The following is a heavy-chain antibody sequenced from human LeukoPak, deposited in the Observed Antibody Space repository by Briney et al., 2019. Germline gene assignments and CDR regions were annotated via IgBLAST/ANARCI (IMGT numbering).Heavy chain of an antibody. CDR2: IIPIFGTA. D-gene: IGHD2-2*01. CDR3: ARCIGTGYYYYGMDV. CDR1: GGTFSSYA. Sequence: SVKVSCKASGGTFSSYAISWVRQAPGQGLEWMGGIIPIFGTANYAQKFQGRVTITTDESTSTAYMELRSLRSDDTAVYYCARCIGTGYYYYGMDVWGQGTTVTVSS. J-gene: IGHJ6*02. V-gene: IGHV1-69*05.